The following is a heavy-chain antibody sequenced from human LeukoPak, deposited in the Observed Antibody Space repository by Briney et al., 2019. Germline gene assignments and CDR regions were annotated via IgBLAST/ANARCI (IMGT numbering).Heavy chain of an antibody. CDR1: GYTFTSYD. CDR2: MNPNSGNT. D-gene: IGHD4/OR15-4a*01. J-gene: IGHJ5*02. V-gene: IGHV1-8*01. Sequence: ASVKVSCKASGYTFTSYDINWVRQATGQGLEWMGWMNPNSGNTGYAQKFQGRVTMTRNTSISTAYMELSSLRSEDTAVYYCAISMVAVEHNWFDPWGQGTLVTVSS. CDR3: AISMVAVEHNWFDP.